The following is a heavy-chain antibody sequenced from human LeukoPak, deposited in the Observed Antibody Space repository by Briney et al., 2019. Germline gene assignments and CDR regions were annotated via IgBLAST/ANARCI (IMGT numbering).Heavy chain of an antibody. Sequence: EASVKVSCKASGYTFTSYGISWVRQAPGQGLEWRGWISAYNGNTNYAQTLQGRVTMTTDTSTSTAYMELRSLRSDDTAVYYCARASIMITFGGVIVGLYYFDYWGQGTLVTVSS. CDR3: ARASIMITFGGVIVGLYYFDY. J-gene: IGHJ4*02. V-gene: IGHV1-18*04. CDR1: GYTFTSYG. D-gene: IGHD3-16*02. CDR2: ISAYNGNT.